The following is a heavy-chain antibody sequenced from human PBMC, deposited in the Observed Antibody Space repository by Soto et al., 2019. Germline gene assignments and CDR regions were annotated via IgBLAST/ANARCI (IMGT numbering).Heavy chain of an antibody. CDR2: IYYSGST. V-gene: IGHV4-59*01. CDR3: ARYHGSDDILTDVWFDP. CDR1: GGSISSYY. Sequence: SETLSLTCTVSGGSISSYYWSWIRQPPGKGLEWIGYIYYSGSTNYNPSLKSRVTISVDTSKNQFSLKLSSVTAADTAVYYCARYHGSDDILTDVWFDPWGQGTLVTVSS. D-gene: IGHD3-9*01. J-gene: IGHJ5*02.